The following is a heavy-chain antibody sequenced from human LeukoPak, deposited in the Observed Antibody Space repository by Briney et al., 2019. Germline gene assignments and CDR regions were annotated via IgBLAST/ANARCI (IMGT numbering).Heavy chain of an antibody. V-gene: IGHV3-11*05. J-gene: IGHJ4*02. CDR2: ISSSSDYT. Sequence: GGSLTLSCAASGFTFSDYYMIWIRQAPGKAGEGCSYISSSSDYTNYADSVRGRFTISRDNAKNSLYLLRNSLRAEDTAVYYCARDFSGSSSGYWGQGTLVTVSS. CDR1: GFTFSDYY. CDR3: ARDFSGSSSGY. D-gene: IGHD1-26*01.